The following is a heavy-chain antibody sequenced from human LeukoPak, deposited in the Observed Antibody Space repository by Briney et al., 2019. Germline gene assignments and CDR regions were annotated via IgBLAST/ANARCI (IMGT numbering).Heavy chain of an antibody. Sequence: PGGSLRLSCAASGFTFSSYGMHWVRQAPGKGLEWVAFIRNDGSNKYYADSVKGRSTSSRDNSKNTLYLQMNSLRAEDTAVYYCAREGGPLRFLVRSHFDYWGQGTLVTVSS. D-gene: IGHD6-6*01. V-gene: IGHV3-30*02. CDR2: IRNDGSNK. CDR1: GFTFSSYG. J-gene: IGHJ4*02. CDR3: AREGGPLRFLVRSHFDY.